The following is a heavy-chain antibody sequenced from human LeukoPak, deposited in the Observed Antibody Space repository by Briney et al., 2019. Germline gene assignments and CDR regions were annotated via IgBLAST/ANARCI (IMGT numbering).Heavy chain of an antibody. CDR1: GYTFTGYY. CDR3: ARGIWFGELLYGDNWFDP. V-gene: IGHV1-2*02. Sequence: ASVKVSCKASGYTFTGYYMHWVRQAPGQGLEWMEWINPNSGGTNYAQKFQGRVTMTRDTSISTAYMELSRLRSDDTAVYYCARGIWFGELLYGDNWFDPWGQGTLVTVSS. D-gene: IGHD3-10*01. J-gene: IGHJ5*02. CDR2: INPNSGGT.